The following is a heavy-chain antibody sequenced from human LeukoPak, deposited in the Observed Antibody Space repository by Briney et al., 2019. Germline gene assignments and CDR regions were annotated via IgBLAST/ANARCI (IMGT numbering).Heavy chain of an antibody. J-gene: IGHJ4*02. Sequence: GGSLRLSCAASGFSFSSYWMSWVRQSPGKGLEWVSSISSRGASIYYTDSVKGRFTISRDNSKNSLFLQMNSLRAEDTAVYYCARVLTVAATESFDYWGQGTLVTVSS. CDR2: ISSRGASI. CDR1: GFSFSSYW. D-gene: IGHD6-19*01. CDR3: ARVLTVAATESFDY. V-gene: IGHV3-21*06.